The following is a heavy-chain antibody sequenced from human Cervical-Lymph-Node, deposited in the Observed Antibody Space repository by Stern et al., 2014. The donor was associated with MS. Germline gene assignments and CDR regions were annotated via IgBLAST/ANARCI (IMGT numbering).Heavy chain of an antibody. CDR3: ASGRLGY. Sequence: QVQLVQSGAEVKKPGASVKISCKAPGYKFTNYYIHWMRQATGQGPEWMGMINPSGDSTTYAQKFQGRVTMTRDTSTSTVYMELSRLRSEDAAVYYCASGRLGYWGQGTQVTVSS. V-gene: IGHV1-46*01. CDR2: INPSGDST. CDR1: GYKFTNYY. J-gene: IGHJ4*02.